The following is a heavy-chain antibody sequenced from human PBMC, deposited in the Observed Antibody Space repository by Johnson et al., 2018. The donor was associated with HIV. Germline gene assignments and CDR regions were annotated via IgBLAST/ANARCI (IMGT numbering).Heavy chain of an antibody. V-gene: IGHV3-74*01. CDR3: ARDGKYSSIGPDAFDV. CDR1: GFTFSSYW. Sequence: VQLVESGGGVVQPGRSLRLSCAASGFTFSSYWMHWVRQAPGKGLVWVSRINSDGSSTSYADSVKGRFTISRDNSKNTLYLQMNSLRPEDTAVYFCARDGKYSSIGPDAFDVWGQGTMVAVSS. CDR2: INSDGSST. J-gene: IGHJ3*01. D-gene: IGHD6-13*01.